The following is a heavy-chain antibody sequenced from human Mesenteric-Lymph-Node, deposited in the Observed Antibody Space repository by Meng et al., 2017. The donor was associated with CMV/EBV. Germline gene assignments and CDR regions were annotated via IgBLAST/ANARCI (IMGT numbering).Heavy chain of an antibody. Sequence: KACGYTFTRCGMNWVRQAPGQGLEWMGWINAGNGNTKYSQKFQGRVTISRDTSASTAYMELSSLRSEDTAVYYCARTSIAVGDGYDYWGQGTLVTVSS. D-gene: IGHD6-19*01. CDR2: INAGNGNT. CDR3: ARTSIAVGDGYDY. J-gene: IGHJ4*02. V-gene: IGHV1-3*01. CDR1: GYTFTRCG.